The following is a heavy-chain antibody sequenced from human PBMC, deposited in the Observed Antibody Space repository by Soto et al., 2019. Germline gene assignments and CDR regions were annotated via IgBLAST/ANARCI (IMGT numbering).Heavy chain of an antibody. CDR3: ARVKGGGIFDFWSGTFDY. J-gene: IGHJ4*02. Sequence: TSETLSLTCTVSGGSISSYYWSWIRQPPGKGLEWIGYIYYSGSTNYNPSLKSRVTISVDTSKNQFSLKLSSVTAADTAVYYCARVKGGGIFDFWSGTFDYWGQGTLVTVSS. CDR1: GGSISSYY. D-gene: IGHD3-3*01. CDR2: IYYSGST. V-gene: IGHV4-59*01.